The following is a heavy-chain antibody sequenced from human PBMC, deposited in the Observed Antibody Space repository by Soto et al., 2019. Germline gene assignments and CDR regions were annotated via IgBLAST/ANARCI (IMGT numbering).Heavy chain of an antibody. J-gene: IGHJ6*03. Sequence: SQTLSLTCAISGDSVSSNSAAWNWIRQSPSRGLEWLGRTYYRSKWYNDYAVSVKSRITINPDTSKNQFSLQLNSVTPEDTAVYYCARGSRGLTAAGTDYYYYYMDVWGKGTTVTVSS. CDR2: TYYRSKWYN. CDR3: ARGSRGLTAAGTDYYYYYMDV. D-gene: IGHD6-13*01. V-gene: IGHV6-1*01. CDR1: GDSVSSNSAA.